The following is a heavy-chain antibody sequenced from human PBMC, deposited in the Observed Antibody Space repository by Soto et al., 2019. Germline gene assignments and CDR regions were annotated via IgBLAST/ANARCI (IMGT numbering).Heavy chain of an antibody. Sequence: ENPALTCAVSQDCINRSSYSYAGFRQTPGKGLEWIGSIYYSGSTYYNPSLKSRVTISVDTSKNQFSMKLSSVTAEDTDVYYFSRSAWALRRGGAAFDICRQGTMV. CDR2: IYYSGST. J-gene: IGHJ3*02. CDR1: QDCINRSSYS. D-gene: IGHD1-26*01. V-gene: IGHV4-39*01. CDR3: SRSAWALRRGGAAFDI.